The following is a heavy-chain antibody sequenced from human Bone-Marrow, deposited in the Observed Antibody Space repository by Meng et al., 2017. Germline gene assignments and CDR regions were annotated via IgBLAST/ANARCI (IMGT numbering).Heavy chain of an antibody. CDR2: INHSGST. V-gene: IGHV4-34*01. Sequence: QGQLQQWGAGLLKPSETLSLPCAVYGGSFSGYYWSWIRQPPGKGLEWIGEINHSGSTNYNPSLKSRVTISVDTSKNQFSLKLSSVTAADTAVYYCAKARLWGDNWFDPWGQGTLVTVSS. J-gene: IGHJ5*02. CDR3: AKARLWGDNWFDP. D-gene: IGHD3-16*01. CDR1: GGSFSGYY.